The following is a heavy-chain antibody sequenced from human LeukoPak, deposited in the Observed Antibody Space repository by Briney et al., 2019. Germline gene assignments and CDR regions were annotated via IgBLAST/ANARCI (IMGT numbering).Heavy chain of an antibody. V-gene: IGHV1-46*01. D-gene: IGHD6-13*01. CDR3: ATDLFSSSLARNYYYYMDV. Sequence: ASVKVSCKASGYTFTSYYMHWVRHAPGQGLEWVGIINPSCGSTSYAQKFQGRVTMTRDTSTSTVYMELSSLRSEDTAVYYCATDLFSSSLARNYYYYMDVWGKGTTVTIPS. J-gene: IGHJ6*03. CDR2: INPSCGST. CDR1: GYTFTSYY.